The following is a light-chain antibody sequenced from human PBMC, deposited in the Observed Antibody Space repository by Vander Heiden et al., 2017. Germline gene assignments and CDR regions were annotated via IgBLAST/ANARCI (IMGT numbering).Light chain of an antibody. Sequence: DIQMTPSPSSLSASVGDRVTIPCRASQSISSYLNWYQQKPGKAPKLLIYAASSLQSGVPSRFSGSGAGTDFTLTISSLQPEDFATYYCQQCYSTRAFGGGTKVEIK. CDR3: QQCYSTRA. CDR1: QSISSY. J-gene: IGKJ4*01. CDR2: AAS. V-gene: IGKV1-39*01.